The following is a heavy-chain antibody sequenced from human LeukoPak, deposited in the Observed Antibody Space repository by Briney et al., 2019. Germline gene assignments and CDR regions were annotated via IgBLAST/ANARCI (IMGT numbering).Heavy chain of an antibody. V-gene: IGHV4-4*07. CDR1: GGSISSYF. Sequence: PSETLSLTCIVSGGSISSYFWSWLRQPAGKGLEWIGRIYSSGSTNYNPSLKSRVTLSVDPSKNQFSLKLSSVTAADTAVYYCVRDTWNYYYYVDVWGRGTTVTVSS. CDR2: IYSSGST. D-gene: IGHD1-1*01. CDR3: VRDTWNYYYYVDV. J-gene: IGHJ6*03.